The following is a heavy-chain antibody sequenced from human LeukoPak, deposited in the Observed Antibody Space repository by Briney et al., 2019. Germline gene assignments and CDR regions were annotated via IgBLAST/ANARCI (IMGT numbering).Heavy chain of an antibody. CDR2: IGSGGGSI. CDR1: GFTFSNYE. Sequence: GGSLRLSCAASGFTFSNYEMNWVRQAPGKGLEWVSYIGSGGGSIYYADSVRGRLTSSRDNAKKSLFLQMNSLRVEDTAVYYCARDDYGGTFDAFDIWGQGAMVTVSS. V-gene: IGHV3-48*03. CDR3: ARDDYGGTFDAFDI. D-gene: IGHD4-17*01. J-gene: IGHJ3*02.